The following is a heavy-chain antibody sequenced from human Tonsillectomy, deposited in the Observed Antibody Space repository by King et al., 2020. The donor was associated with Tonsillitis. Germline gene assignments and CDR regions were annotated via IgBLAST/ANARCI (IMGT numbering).Heavy chain of an antibody. CDR2: ISGSAGST. CDR3: ARSSSGWFPYYFDY. Sequence: VQLVESGGGLVQPEESLRLSCAASAFTFRSYAMSWVRQAPGKGLEWVSVISGSAGSTYYADSVKGRFTISRDNSKNTLYLHMDSLRVDDTAIYYCARSSSGWFPYYFDYWGQGTLVTVSS. J-gene: IGHJ4*02. V-gene: IGHV3-23*04. CDR1: AFTFRSYA. D-gene: IGHD6-19*01.